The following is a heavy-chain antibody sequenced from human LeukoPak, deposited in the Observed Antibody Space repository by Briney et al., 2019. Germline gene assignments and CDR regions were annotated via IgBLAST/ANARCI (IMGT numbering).Heavy chain of an antibody. CDR3: ARHLDSRGRYFDY. D-gene: IGHD3-22*01. CDR1: GGSISSGSHY. J-gene: IGHJ4*02. V-gene: IGHV4-39*01. CDR2: MLYSGNT. Sequence: SETLSLTCIVSGGSISSGSHYWAWVRQPPGKGLEWIASMLYSGNTYYNPSLKSRVTISVDTSKNQFFLRLSSVTAADTTVYYCARHLDSRGRYFDYWGQGTLVTVSS.